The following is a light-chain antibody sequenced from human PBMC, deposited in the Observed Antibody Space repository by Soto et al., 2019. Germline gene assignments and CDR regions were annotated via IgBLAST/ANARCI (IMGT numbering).Light chain of an antibody. Sequence: IVMTQPPATLSVSPGERATLSCRASRSVSSNLAWYGQKPGQAPSLLIYGAAARATGIPARFSGSGSGTDFTLTISSLEPEDFAFYYYQQRSSGPSVTFGQGTRLEIK. J-gene: IGKJ5*01. CDR3: QQRSSGPSVT. CDR1: RSVSSN. V-gene: IGKV3-11*01. CDR2: GAA.